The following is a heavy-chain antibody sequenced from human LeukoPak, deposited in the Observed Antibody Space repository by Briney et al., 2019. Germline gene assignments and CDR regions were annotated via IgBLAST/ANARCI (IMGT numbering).Heavy chain of an antibody. CDR2: INGDGSDT. CDR1: GFTFSDHW. CDR3: ARDLASAYYYDSSGPN. D-gene: IGHD3-22*01. J-gene: IGHJ4*02. Sequence: GGSLRLSCAASGFTFSDHWMHWVRQAPGKGLVWVALINGDGSDTTYADSVKGRFTISRDNARNTLYLQMHSLRAGDTAVYYCARDLASAYYYDSSGPNWGQGTLVTVSS. V-gene: IGHV3-74*03.